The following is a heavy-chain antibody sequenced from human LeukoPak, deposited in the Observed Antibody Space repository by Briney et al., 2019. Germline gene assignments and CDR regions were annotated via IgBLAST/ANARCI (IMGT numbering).Heavy chain of an antibody. CDR3: AKEGYVYGMDV. V-gene: IGHV3-21*04. CDR1: GFTFSSYS. J-gene: IGHJ6*02. CDR2: ISSSSSYI. D-gene: IGHD5-12*01. Sequence: GGSLRLSCAASGFTFSSYSMNWVRQAPGKGLEWVSSISSSSSYIYYADSVKGRFTISRDNAKNTLYLQMNSLRAEDTAVYYCAKEGYVYGMDVWGQGTTVTVSS.